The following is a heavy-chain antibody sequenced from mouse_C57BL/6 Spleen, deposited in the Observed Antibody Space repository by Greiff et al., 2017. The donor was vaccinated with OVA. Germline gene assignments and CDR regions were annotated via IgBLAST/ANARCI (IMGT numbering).Heavy chain of an antibody. CDR3: TRWGTTYFDY. CDR1: GYTFTDCE. V-gene: IGHV1-15*01. Sequence: QVQLQQSGAELVRPGASVTLSCKASGYTFTDCEMHWVKQTPVHGLEWIGAIDPETGGTAYNQKFKGKAILTADKSSSTAYMELRSLTSEDSAVYYCTRWGTTYFDYWGQGTTLTVSS. J-gene: IGHJ2*01. CDR2: IDPETGGT. D-gene: IGHD1-1*01.